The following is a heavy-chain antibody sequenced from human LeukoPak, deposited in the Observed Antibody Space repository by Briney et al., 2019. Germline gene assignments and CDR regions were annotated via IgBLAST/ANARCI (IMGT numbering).Heavy chain of an antibody. CDR2: LSGSGGGT. Sequence: GGSLRLSCAVSGITLSNYGMSWVRQAPGKGLEWVAGLSGSGGGTNYADSAQGRFTISRDNPKSTLYLQMNSLRAEDTAVYFCAKRGVVIRVFLVGFHKEAYYFDSWGQGALVTVSS. D-gene: IGHD3-10*01. CDR1: GITLSNYG. J-gene: IGHJ4*02. CDR3: AKRGVVIRVFLVGFHKEAYYFDS. V-gene: IGHV3-23*01.